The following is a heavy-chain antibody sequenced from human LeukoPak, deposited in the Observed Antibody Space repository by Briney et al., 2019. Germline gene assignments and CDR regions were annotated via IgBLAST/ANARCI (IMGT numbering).Heavy chain of an antibody. CDR3: ARDLAPQCSGGSCAHPDY. Sequence: ASVKVSCKASGYTFTTYGITWVRQAPGQGLEWVGRFSADTGNTNYAQKLQGRVSLTRDTAASTVYMDLRSLRSDDTGIYYCARDLAPQCSGGSCAHPDYWGQGTLVTVSS. CDR2: FSADTGNT. J-gene: IGHJ4*02. CDR1: GYTFTTYG. V-gene: IGHV1-18*01. D-gene: IGHD2-15*01.